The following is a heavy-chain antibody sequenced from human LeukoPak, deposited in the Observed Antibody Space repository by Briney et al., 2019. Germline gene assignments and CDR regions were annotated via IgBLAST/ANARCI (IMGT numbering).Heavy chain of an antibody. CDR1: GFTFSSYA. V-gene: IGHV3-30*18. CDR3: AKDPFRIAVAGFFDY. Sequence: HTGGSLRLSCAASGFTFSSYAMSWVRQAPGKGLEWVAVISYDGSNKYYADSVKGRFTISRDNSKNTLYLQMNSLRAEDTAVYYCAKDPFRIAVAGFFDYWGQGTLVTVSS. CDR2: ISYDGSNK. J-gene: IGHJ4*02. D-gene: IGHD6-19*01.